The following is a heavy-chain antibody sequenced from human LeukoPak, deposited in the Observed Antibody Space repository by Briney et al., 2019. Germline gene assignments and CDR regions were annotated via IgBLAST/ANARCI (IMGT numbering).Heavy chain of an antibody. CDR1: GFTFSSYA. J-gene: IGHJ4*02. Sequence: GGSLRLSCAASGFTFSSYAMYWVRQAPGKGLGWVSVIWSDGNNKYYSDSVKGRFTISRDNSNSTLYLQMNSLRGEDTAVYYCARDGVTDSSGYTVIDNWGQGTLVTVSS. CDR3: ARDGVTDSSGYTVIDN. CDR2: IWSDGNNK. V-gene: IGHV3-33*07. D-gene: IGHD3-22*01.